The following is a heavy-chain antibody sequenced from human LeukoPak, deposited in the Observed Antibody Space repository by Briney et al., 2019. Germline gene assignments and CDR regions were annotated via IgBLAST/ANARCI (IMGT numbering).Heavy chain of an antibody. V-gene: IGHV3-7*01. CDR2: IKQDGSEK. J-gene: IGHJ4*02. CDR3: ARIYRSTSGYCFDH. Sequence: QSGGSLRLSCAASGFIYSDYWMSWVRQAPGKGLEWVANIKQDGSEKYYVDSLKGRFTFSRDNANNSLSLQMNSLRAEDTSVYYCARIYRSTSGYCFDHWGQGTLVTVSS. D-gene: IGHD6-6*01. CDR1: GFIYSDYW.